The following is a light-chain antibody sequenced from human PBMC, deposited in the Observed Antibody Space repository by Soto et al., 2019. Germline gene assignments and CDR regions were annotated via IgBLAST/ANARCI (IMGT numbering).Light chain of an antibody. J-gene: IGKJ3*01. CDR1: QGISYF. Sequence: DIQMTQSPSSLSASVGDRVTITCRASQGISYFLAWYQQRPGKVPKLLINAASTLQSGVPSRFRGSGSGTDFTLTISSLHPEDVATYYCQSYNSVPFPFGPGTKVHF. V-gene: IGKV1-27*01. CDR3: QSYNSVPFP. CDR2: AAS.